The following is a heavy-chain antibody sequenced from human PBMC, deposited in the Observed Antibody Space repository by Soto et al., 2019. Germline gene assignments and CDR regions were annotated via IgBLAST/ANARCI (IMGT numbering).Heavy chain of an antibody. Sequence: QVQLVESGGGVVQPGRSLRLSCAASGFTFSSYAMHWVRQAPGKGLEWVAVISYDGSNKYYADSVKGRFTISRDNSKNTLYLQMNSLRAEDTAVYYCARDLEDAFDIWGQGTMVTVSS. D-gene: IGHD1-1*01. CDR1: GFTFSSYA. V-gene: IGHV3-30-3*01. CDR3: ARDLEDAFDI. CDR2: ISYDGSNK. J-gene: IGHJ3*02.